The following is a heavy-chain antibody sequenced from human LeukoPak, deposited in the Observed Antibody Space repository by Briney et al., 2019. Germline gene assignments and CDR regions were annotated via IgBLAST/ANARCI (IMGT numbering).Heavy chain of an antibody. CDR3: ARSLLWFGKEYYFDY. V-gene: IGHV3-11*04. D-gene: IGHD3-10*01. J-gene: IGHJ4*02. Sequence: GGSLRLSCAASGFTVSSNYMSWVRQAPGKGLEWVSYISSSGSTIYYADSVKGRFTISRDNAKNSLYLQMNSLRAEDTAVYYCARSLLWFGKEYYFDYWGQGTLVTVSS. CDR1: GFTVSSNY. CDR2: ISSSGSTI.